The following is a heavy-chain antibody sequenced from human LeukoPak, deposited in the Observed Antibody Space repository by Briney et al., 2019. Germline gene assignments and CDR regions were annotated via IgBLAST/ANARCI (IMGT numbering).Heavy chain of an antibody. J-gene: IGHJ3*02. Sequence: ASVKVSCKASGYTFTSYALTWVRQAPGQGLEWMGWINTNTGNPTYAQGFTGRFVFSLDTSVSTTYLQISSLKAEDTAVYYCARDPGSSWYGAFDIWGQGTMVTVSS. CDR1: GYTFTSYA. CDR3: ARDPGSSWYGAFDI. CDR2: INTNTGNP. D-gene: IGHD6-13*01. V-gene: IGHV7-4-1*02.